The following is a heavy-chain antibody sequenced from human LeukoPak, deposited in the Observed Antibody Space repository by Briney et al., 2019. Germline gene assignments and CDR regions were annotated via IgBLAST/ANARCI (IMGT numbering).Heavy chain of an antibody. CDR2: IKRDGST. V-gene: IGHV4-34*01. CDR3: ARHLLRTSTSFDY. J-gene: IGHJ4*02. Sequence: SETLSLTCAVYGGSVNGYYWSWIRQPPGKALEWIGEIKRDGSTKYNSSLKSRVTISIDTSKNQFSLKLSSVTAADTAVYYCARHLLRTSTSFDYWDQGNLVTVSS. D-gene: IGHD1-14*01. CDR1: GGSVNGYY.